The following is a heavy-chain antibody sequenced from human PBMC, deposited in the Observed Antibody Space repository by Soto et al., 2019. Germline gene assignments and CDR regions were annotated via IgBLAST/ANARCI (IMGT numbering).Heavy chain of an antibody. CDR1: GFTFSNAW. D-gene: IGHD3-3*01. J-gene: IGHJ6*03. CDR3: TKPRITIFGVVILPYYYYMDV. Sequence: GGSLRLSCAASGFTFSNAWMSWVRQAPGKELEWVGRIKSKTDGGTTDYAAPVKGRFTISRDDSKNTLYLQMNSLKTEDTAVYYCTKPRITIFGVVILPYYYYMDVWGKGTTVTVSS. V-gene: IGHV3-15*01. CDR2: IKSKTDGGTT.